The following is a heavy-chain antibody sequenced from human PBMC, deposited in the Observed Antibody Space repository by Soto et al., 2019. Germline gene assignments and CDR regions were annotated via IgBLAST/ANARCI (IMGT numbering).Heavy chain of an antibody. CDR1: GGAFSGCN. Sequence: QVQLQQWGAGLLKPSETLSLTCAVYGGAFSGCNWGWIGKPPGKGLEGSGEINISGSTNYNLSLKSRLTISVDTSKKQFSLKLSSVTSADTAFYYCARGRRRNEAAAGTLEYWGQGPLVTV. V-gene: IGHV4-34*01. CDR2: INISGST. D-gene: IGHD6-13*01. J-gene: IGHJ4*02. CDR3: ARGRRRNEAAAGTLEY.